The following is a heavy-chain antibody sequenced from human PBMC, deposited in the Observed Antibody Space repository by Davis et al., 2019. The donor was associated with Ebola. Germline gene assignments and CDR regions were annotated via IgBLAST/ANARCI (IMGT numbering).Heavy chain of an antibody. Sequence: GESLKISCAASGFTFSSYWMHWVRQAPGKGLVWVSCINRDGSTTTYADSVKGRFTISRDNAKNTLYLQMNNLRVEDTAVYYCARSKDEGLPFDYWGQGTLVTVSS. CDR1: GFTFSSYW. CDR3: ARSKDEGLPFDY. J-gene: IGHJ4*02. CDR2: INRDGSTT. D-gene: IGHD2-15*01. V-gene: IGHV3-74*03.